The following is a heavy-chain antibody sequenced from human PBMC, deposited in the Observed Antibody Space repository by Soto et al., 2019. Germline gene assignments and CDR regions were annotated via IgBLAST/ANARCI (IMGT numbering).Heavy chain of an antibody. V-gene: IGHV4-30-4*01. D-gene: IGHD1-26*01. Sequence: QVQLQEWGPGLVKPSQTLSLTCTVSGGSIRNGDYYWGWIRQPPGKGLEWIGYVYYSGTTYSHPSLKSRVTISVDTSENEFSLRLSSVTAADTAVYYCVTVNLVGAADYFDYWGPGTLVTVSS. J-gene: IGHJ4*02. CDR1: GGSIRNGDYY. CDR2: VYYSGTT. CDR3: VTVNLVGAADYFDY.